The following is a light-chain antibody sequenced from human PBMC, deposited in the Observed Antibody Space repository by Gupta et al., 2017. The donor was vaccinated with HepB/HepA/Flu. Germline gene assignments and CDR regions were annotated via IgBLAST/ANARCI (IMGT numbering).Light chain of an antibody. CDR2: DVT. V-gene: IGLV2-14*01. J-gene: IGLJ3*02. CDR1: NSDVGAYNY. Sequence: QSALTQPASVSGFPGQSLTISRTGTNSDVGAYNYVSWYQQHPSKVPKLMIYDVTYRPSGVSSRFSGSKSGNTASLTISGLQAEDEGDYFCKSYAGSNIWVFGGGTKLTVL. CDR3: KSYAGSNIWV.